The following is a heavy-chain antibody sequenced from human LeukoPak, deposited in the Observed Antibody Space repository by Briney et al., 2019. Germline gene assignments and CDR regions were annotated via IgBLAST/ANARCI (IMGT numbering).Heavy chain of an antibody. J-gene: IGHJ1*01. D-gene: IGHD3-22*01. CDR1: GFTVSSNY. CDR2: ISSGGST. Sequence: GGSLRLSCAASGFTVSSNYMSWVRQAPGKGLEWVSVISSGGSTNYADSVKGRFTISRDNSKNTLNLQMNSLRAEDTAVYYCARDSMIVGWYFQHWGQGTLVTVSS. CDR3: ARDSMIVGWYFQH. V-gene: IGHV3-66*01.